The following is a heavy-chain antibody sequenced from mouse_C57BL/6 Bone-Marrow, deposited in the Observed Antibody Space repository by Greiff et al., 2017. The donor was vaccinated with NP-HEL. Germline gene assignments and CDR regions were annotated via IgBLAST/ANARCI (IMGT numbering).Heavy chain of an antibody. Sequence: EVQGVESEGGLVQPGSSMKLSCTASGFTFSPYSMALFRPVPAKGLDLVANINYAGSLTYYLDSLKSRFIMSRDNAKNILYLQMSSLKSEDTATYSCAREGGLRRRTYAMDYWGQGTSVTVSS. CDR3: AREGGLRRRTYAMDY. CDR1: GFTFSPYS. J-gene: IGHJ4*01. D-gene: IGHD2-4*01. V-gene: IGHV5-16*01. CDR2: INYAGSLT.